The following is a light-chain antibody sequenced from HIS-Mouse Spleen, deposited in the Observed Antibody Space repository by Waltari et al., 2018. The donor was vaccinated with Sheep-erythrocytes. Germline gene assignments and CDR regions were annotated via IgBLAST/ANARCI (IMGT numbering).Light chain of an antibody. CDR2: EVS. CDR1: SSYVGGDNY. Sequence: QSALTQPPSASGSPGQSVTISCTGTSSYVGGDNYVSWYQQHPGKAPKPMIYEVSKRPSGVPDRFSGSKSGNTASRTVSGLQAEDEADYYCSSYAGSNNWVFGGGTKLTVL. V-gene: IGLV2-8*01. CDR3: SSYAGSNNWV. J-gene: IGLJ3*02.